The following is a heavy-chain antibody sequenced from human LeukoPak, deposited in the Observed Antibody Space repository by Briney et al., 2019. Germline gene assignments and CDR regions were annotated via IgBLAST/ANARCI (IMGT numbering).Heavy chain of an antibody. Sequence: PSDTLSLTGTVSGGSVNSGDSFWSWIRQPPGKGLEWIGNIYYSGSTNYNPSLQSRVTVSIDTSKNQFSLKVRSVTPADTAVYYCARKLGIAVGDYYYYGLDVWGQGTTVTVSS. D-gene: IGHD6-19*01. V-gene: IGHV4-61*08. CDR2: IYYSGST. CDR3: ARKLGIAVGDYYYYGLDV. J-gene: IGHJ6*02. CDR1: GGSVNSGDSF.